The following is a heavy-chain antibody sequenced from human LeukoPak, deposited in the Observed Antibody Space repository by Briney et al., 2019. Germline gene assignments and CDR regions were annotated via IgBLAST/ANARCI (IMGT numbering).Heavy chain of an antibody. J-gene: IGHJ6*03. D-gene: IGHD6-6*01. CDR3: ARAGLAARTTYRLYYYYYMDV. V-gene: IGHV4-34*01. CDR1: GGSISGYY. Sequence: SETLSLTCAVYGGSISGYYWSWIRQPPGKGLEWIGEINHSGSTNYNPSLKSRVTISVDTSKNQFSLKLSSVTAADTAVYYCARAGLAARTTYRLYYYYYMDVWGKGTTVTVSS. CDR2: INHSGST.